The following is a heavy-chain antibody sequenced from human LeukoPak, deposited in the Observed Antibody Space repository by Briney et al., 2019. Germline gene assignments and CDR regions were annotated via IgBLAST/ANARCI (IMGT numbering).Heavy chain of an antibody. V-gene: IGHV3-64D*06. CDR2: ISVDGGRT. CDR3: VKDQVTSMINKDFDH. J-gene: IGHJ4*02. Sequence: PGGSLRLSCSASGFTFIHYAMNWVRQAPGKGPECVSSISVDGGRTYYADSVEGRFTISRDNSNNTVFLQMTGLRTEDSAVYYCVKDQVTSMINKDFDHWGRGTLVTVSS. CDR1: GFTFIHYA. D-gene: IGHD3-16*01.